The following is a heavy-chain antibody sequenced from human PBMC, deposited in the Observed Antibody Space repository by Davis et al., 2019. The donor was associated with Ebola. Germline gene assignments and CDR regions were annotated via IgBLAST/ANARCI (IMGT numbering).Heavy chain of an antibody. CDR3: ARGDLGGKQLVY. CDR1: GGSFSGYY. Sequence: MPSETLSLTCAVYGGSFSGYYWSWIRQPPGKGLEWMGEINHSGSTNYNPSLKSQLIISIDTSKNQFSLQLNSVTAADTAVYYCARGDLGGKQLVYWGQGTLVTVSS. V-gene: IGHV4-34*01. CDR2: INHSGST. J-gene: IGHJ4*02. D-gene: IGHD6-13*01.